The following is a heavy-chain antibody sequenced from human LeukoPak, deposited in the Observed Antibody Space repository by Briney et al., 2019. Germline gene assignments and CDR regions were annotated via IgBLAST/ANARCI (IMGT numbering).Heavy chain of an antibody. V-gene: IGHV1-2*04. CDR2: INPNSGGT. J-gene: IGHJ3*02. Sequence: ASVKVSCKTSGYTFNDYYIHWLRQAPGQGLEWMGWINPNSGGTNYAQKFQDWVTMTRDTSIGTAYMELRRLRSDDTAVCYCARDRGRGGLISAFDIWGQGTMVTVSS. CDR3: ARDRGRGGLISAFDI. CDR1: GYTFNDYY. D-gene: IGHD3-16*01.